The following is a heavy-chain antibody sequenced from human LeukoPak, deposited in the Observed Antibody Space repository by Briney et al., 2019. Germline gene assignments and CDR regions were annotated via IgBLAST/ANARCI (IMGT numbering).Heavy chain of an antibody. V-gene: IGHV3-66*02. CDR2: IYSGGST. CDR1: GFTVSSNY. D-gene: IGHD2-15*01. Sequence: PGGSLRLSCAASGFTVSSNYMSWVRQAPGKGLEWVSVIYSGGSTYYADSVKGRFTISRDNSKNTLYLQMNSLRAEDTAVYYCATQNYCSGGSCYSIYFDYWGRGTLVTVSS. CDR3: ATQNYCSGGSCYSIYFDY. J-gene: IGHJ4*02.